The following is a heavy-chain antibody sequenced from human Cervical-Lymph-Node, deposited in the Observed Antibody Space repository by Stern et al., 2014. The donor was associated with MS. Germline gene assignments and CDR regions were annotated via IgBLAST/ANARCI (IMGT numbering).Heavy chain of an antibody. CDR1: GFTFNDHA. D-gene: IGHD3-16*02. V-gene: IGHV3-9*01. Sequence: EVQLVEYGGGLVQPGRSLRLSCTASGFTFNDHAMHWVRQVPGKGLEWVSGISWDGGSTNYADSVKGRLTISRDNAKNSLYLQLDSLRPEDTAFYYCAKTVRRSYHDPFDMWGQGTMVTVSS. J-gene: IGHJ3*02. CDR3: AKTVRRSYHDPFDM. CDR2: ISWDGGST.